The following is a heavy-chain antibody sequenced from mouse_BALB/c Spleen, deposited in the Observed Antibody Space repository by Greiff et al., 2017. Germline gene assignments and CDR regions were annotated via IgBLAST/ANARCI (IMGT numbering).Heavy chain of an antibody. CDR1: GYTFTSYW. D-gene: IGHD2-1*01. Sequence: QVQLQQSGAELARPGASVKLSCKASGYTFTSYWMQWVKQRPGQGLEWIGAIYPGDGDTRYTQKFKGKATLTADKSSSTAYMQLSSLASEDSAVYYCAGYGNPYWYFDVWGAGTTVTVSS. V-gene: IGHV1-87*01. CDR3: AGYGNPYWYFDV. J-gene: IGHJ1*01. CDR2: IYPGDGDT.